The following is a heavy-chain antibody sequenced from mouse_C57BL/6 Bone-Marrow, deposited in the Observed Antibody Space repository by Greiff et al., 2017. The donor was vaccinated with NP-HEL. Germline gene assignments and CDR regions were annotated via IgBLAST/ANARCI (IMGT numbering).Heavy chain of an antibody. V-gene: IGHV14-4*01. CDR2: IDPENGDT. Sequence: EVQLQESGAELVRPGASVKLSCTASGFNIKDDYMHWVKQRPEQGLEWIGWIDPENGDTEYASKFQGKATITADTSSNTAYLQLSSLTSEDTAVYYCTTVWGYGSSDYFDYWGQGTTLTVSS. CDR3: TTVWGYGSSDYFDY. CDR1: GFNIKDDY. J-gene: IGHJ2*01. D-gene: IGHD1-1*01.